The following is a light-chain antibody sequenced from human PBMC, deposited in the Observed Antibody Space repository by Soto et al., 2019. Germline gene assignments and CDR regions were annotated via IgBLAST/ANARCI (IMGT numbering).Light chain of an antibody. Sequence: ETELTQSPTTLSLSPGERATLSCRASQSVSNYVAWYQQKPGQAPRLLIYDASNRATGIPARFSGSGSGTDFTLTISRLEPENFAVYYCQQRSNWIFGPGTKVDIK. CDR2: DAS. CDR3: QQRSNWI. CDR1: QSVSNY. V-gene: IGKV3-11*01. J-gene: IGKJ3*01.